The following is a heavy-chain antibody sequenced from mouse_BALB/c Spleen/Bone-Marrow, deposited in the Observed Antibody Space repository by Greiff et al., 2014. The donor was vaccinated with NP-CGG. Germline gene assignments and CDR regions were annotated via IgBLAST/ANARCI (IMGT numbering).Heavy chain of an antibody. CDR3: ARARVVTTAXPYXXXX. V-gene: IGHV5-6-5*01. Sequence: DVKLVESGGGLVKPGGSLKXXCAASGFSFSSYAVSWVRQTPEKRLEWVASISGGGXXXXXXXXXXXXXXXXXXXXNXXYLQMSSLRSEDTAMYYXARARVVTTAXPYXXXXWGXGTALTVSS. J-gene: IGHJ2*01. D-gene: IGHD1-2*01. CDR1: GFSFSSYA. CDR2: ISGGGXX.